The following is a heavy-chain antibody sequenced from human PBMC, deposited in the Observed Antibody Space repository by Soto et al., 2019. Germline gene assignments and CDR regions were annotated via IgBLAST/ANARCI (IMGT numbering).Heavy chain of an antibody. CDR3: ARDQYDFRSGSYYYAMEV. CDR1: GGSVSSESHY. V-gene: IGHV4-61*01. Sequence: SETLSLTCTVSGGSVSSESHYWSWIRQTPGKGLEWIGYIYYTGSTNYNPSLKGRVTMSVDTSRDQVSLRLRSVTRADTAVCYCARDQYDFRSGSYYYAMEVWGQGTKVTVSS. CDR2: IYYTGST. D-gene: IGHD3-3*01. J-gene: IGHJ6*02.